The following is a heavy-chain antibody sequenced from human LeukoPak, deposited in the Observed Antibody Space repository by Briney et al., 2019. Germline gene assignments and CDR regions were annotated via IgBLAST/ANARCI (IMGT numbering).Heavy chain of an antibody. Sequence: GGSLRLSCAASGFTFSSYSMNWVRQAPGKGLEWVSAVSRRSSFIFYADSVQGRFTISRDDAKDSLFLQMNSLRAEDTAVYYCARVSDAYDYFFDSWGQGTLVTVSS. CDR1: GFTFSSYS. V-gene: IGHV3-21*01. CDR3: ARVSDAYDYFFDS. J-gene: IGHJ4*02. D-gene: IGHD5-12*01. CDR2: VSRRSSFI.